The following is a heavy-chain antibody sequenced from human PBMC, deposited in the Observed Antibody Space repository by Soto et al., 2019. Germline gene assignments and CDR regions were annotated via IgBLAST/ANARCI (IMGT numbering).Heavy chain of an antibody. Sequence: PGGSLRLSCAASGFTFSSYGMHWVRQAPGKGLEWVAVIWYDGSNKYYADSVKGRLTISRDNSKNTLYLQMNSLRAEDTAVYYCARGIEYYDFWMGGMDVWGQGTTVTVSS. J-gene: IGHJ6*02. CDR2: IWYDGSNK. CDR1: GFTFSSYG. V-gene: IGHV3-33*01. CDR3: ARGIEYYDFWMGGMDV. D-gene: IGHD3-3*01.